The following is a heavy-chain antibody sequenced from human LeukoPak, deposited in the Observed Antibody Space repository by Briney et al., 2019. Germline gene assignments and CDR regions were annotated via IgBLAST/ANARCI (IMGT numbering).Heavy chain of an antibody. CDR3: ARYNWNTWFDP. CDR2: IYYSGST. Sequence: PSETLSLTCTVSGGSISGYYWNWIRQPPGKGLEWIGYIYYSGSTTYNPSLKSRVTISVDTSKNQFSLKLSSVTAADTAMYYCARYNWNTWFDPWGQGALVTVSS. J-gene: IGHJ5*02. CDR1: GGSISGYY. V-gene: IGHV4-59*01. D-gene: IGHD1-1*01.